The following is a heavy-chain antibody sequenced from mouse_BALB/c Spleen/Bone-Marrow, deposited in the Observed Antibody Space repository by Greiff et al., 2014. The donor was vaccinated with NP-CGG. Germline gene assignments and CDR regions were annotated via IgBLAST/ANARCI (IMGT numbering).Heavy chain of an antibody. D-gene: IGHD1-1*01. V-gene: IGHV1-82*01. CDR1: GYAFSSSW. CDR2: IYPGDGDT. Sequence: QVQLQQSGPEMVKPGASVKTSCRASGYAFSSSWMNWVKQRPGQGLEWIGRIYPGDGDTNYNGKFKGKATLTADKSSSTAYMQLSSLTSVDSAVYICARTYGSSYFVYWGQGTLVTVSA. J-gene: IGHJ3*01. CDR3: ARTYGSSYFVY.